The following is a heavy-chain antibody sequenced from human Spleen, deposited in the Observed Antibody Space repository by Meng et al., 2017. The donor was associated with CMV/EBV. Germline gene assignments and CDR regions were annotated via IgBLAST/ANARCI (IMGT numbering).Heavy chain of an antibody. D-gene: IGHD3-10*01. CDR2: ISVHNGNT. CDR1: GGTFSSYT. J-gene: IGHJ4*02. CDR3: AREGMMVRGWRASSFDY. V-gene: IGHV1-18*01. Sequence: ASVKVSCKASGGTFSSYTVSWVRQAPGQGLEWMGWISVHNGNTNHAQKVQGRVSMSTDTSTSTAYMELRSLRPDDTAVYYCAREGMMVRGWRASSFDYWGQGILVTVSS.